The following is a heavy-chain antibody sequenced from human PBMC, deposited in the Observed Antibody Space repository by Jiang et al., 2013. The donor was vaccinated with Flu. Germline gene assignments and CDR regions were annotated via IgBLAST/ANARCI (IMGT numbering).Heavy chain of an antibody. Sequence: GAEVKKPGASMKISCQTSGYTFTTFPLHWVRQAPGQRLEWLGWIHADNGDTKYSQKFQGRVAITRDTSASTAYLELSSLKSEDTAVYYCARDTFPVDYWGQG. V-gene: IGHV1-3*01. D-gene: IGHD2-21*01. CDR1: GYTFTTFP. J-gene: IGHJ4*02. CDR2: IHADNGDT. CDR3: ARDTFPVDY.